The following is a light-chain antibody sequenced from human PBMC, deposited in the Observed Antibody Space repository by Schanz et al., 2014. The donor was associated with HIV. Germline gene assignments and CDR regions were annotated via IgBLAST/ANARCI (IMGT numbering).Light chain of an antibody. Sequence: DIQMTQSPSSLSASVGDRVTITCRASQGITNYLAWYQQKPGRAPNLLIYQASTLETGVPSRFSGSGSGTEFTLTISSLQPDDFATYYCLQYNDDVYTFGQGTKLEIK. CDR2: QAS. J-gene: IGKJ2*01. V-gene: IGKV1-16*01. CDR3: LQYNDDVYT. CDR1: QGITNY.